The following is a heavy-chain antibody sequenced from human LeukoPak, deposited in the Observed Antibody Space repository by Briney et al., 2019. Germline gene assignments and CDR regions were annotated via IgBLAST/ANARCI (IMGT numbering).Heavy chain of an antibody. V-gene: IGHV3-48*04. CDR1: GFTFSSNS. CDR3: ARRGNMSSHAFDI. Sequence: GGSLRLSCAASGFTFSSNSMNWVRQAPGRGLEWVSVITNNGATTYYADSVKGRFTVSRDNAKNSLYLQMNSLRAEDTAVYYCARRGNMSSHAFDIWGQGTVVTVSS. CDR2: ITNNGATT. D-gene: IGHD2/OR15-2a*01. J-gene: IGHJ3*02.